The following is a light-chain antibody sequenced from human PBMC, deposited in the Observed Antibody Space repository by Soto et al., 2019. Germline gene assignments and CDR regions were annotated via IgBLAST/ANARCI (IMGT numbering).Light chain of an antibody. J-gene: IGLJ2*01. CDR2: EDN. CDR1: SGSIASNY. V-gene: IGLV6-57*01. Sequence: NFMLTQPHSVSESPGKTVTISCTRSSGSIASNYVQWYQQRPGSSPTTVIYEDNQRPSVVPDRFAGSIASSSNSASLTISGLKTEDEADYYCQSYDSSAVVFGGGTKLTVL. CDR3: QSYDSSAVV.